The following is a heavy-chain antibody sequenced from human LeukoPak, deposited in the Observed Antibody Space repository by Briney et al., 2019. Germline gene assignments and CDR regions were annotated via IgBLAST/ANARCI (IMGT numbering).Heavy chain of an antibody. Sequence: GGSLRLSCAASGFTVISNYMSWVRQAPGKGLEWVSVIYSGGSTYYADSVKGRFSISRDNSKNTLYLQMNSLRAEDTAVYYCARDSRPSSSWYYFDYWGQGTLVTVSS. D-gene: IGHD6-13*01. J-gene: IGHJ4*02. CDR3: ARDSRPSSSWYYFDY. CDR2: IYSGGST. V-gene: IGHV3-66*01. CDR1: GFTVISNY.